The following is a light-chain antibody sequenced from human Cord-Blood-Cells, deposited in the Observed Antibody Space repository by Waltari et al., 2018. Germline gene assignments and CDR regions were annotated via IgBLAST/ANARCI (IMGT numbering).Light chain of an antibody. V-gene: IGLV1-47*01. CDR3: AAWDDSLSGPV. Sequence: SVLTQPPSASGTPGQRVTISCSGSGSNIGSNSVYWYQQLPGTAPKLLIYRNNQRPSGVPDRFSGSKSGTSASLAISGLRSEDEADYYCAAWDDSLSGPVFGGGTKLTVL. CDR2: RNN. J-gene: IGLJ3*02. CDR1: GSNIGSNS.